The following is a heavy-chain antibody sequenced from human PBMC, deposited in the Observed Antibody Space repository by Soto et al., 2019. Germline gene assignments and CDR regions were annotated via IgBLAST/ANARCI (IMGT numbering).Heavy chain of an antibody. CDR3: ARGPYGSGYYQYYYGMDV. CDR2: IYHSGSP. Sequence: SETLSLTCAVSGGSISRGGHSWSWIRQPPGKGLEWIGYIYHSGSPHYNPSLKSRVTISVDTSKNQFSLSLSSVTAADTAVYYCARGPYGSGYYQYYYGMDVWGQGTTVTVSS. CDR1: GGSISRGGHS. J-gene: IGHJ6*02. V-gene: IGHV4-30-2*01. D-gene: IGHD3-10*01.